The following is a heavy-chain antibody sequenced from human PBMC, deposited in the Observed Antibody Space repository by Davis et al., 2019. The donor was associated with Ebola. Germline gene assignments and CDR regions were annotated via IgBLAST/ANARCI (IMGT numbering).Heavy chain of an antibody. Sequence: GESLKISCAASGFLVSTNYMNWVRQAPGKGLEWVSVIYSDGSTYYADSVKGRFTISRDNSKNTLYLQMNSLRAEDTAVYYCAKPAGYCSGGSCYPYFDYWGQGTLVTVSS. CDR2: IYSDGST. J-gene: IGHJ4*02. CDR1: GFLVSTNY. CDR3: AKPAGYCSGGSCYPYFDY. D-gene: IGHD2-15*01. V-gene: IGHV3-53*01.